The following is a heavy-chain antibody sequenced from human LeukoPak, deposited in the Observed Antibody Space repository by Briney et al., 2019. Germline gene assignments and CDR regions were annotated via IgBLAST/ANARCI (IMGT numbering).Heavy chain of an antibody. Sequence: PGGSLRLSCATSGFTFSNYGMPWVRQAPGKGLEWVAVIWYDGSDKYYADSVKGRFTISRDNSKNTLYLQMNSLRAEDTAVYYCAKDGRAYCGGDCYSGYWGQGTLVTVSS. CDR1: GFTFSNYG. J-gene: IGHJ4*02. CDR3: AKDGRAYCGGDCYSGY. D-gene: IGHD2-21*02. CDR2: IWYDGSDK. V-gene: IGHV3-33*06.